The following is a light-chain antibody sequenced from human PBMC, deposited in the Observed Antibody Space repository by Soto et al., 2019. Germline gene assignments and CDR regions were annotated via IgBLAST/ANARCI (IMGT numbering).Light chain of an antibody. CDR1: SSDVGDYNY. CDR2: DVS. CDR3: SSYTSGSRHV. V-gene: IGLV2-14*01. Sequence: QSALTQPASVSGSPGQSITISCTGTSSDVGDYNYVSWYQQHPGKAPKFMIYDVSIRPSGVSNRFSGSKSGNTASLTISGLQAEDEADYYCSSYTSGSRHVFGTGTKVTVL. J-gene: IGLJ1*01.